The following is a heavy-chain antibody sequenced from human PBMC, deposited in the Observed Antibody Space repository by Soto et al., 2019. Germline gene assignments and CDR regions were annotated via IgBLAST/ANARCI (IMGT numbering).Heavy chain of an antibody. V-gene: IGHV2-5*02. D-gene: IGHD2-2*01. CDR3: AHRPPDRYCSSTSCYPPRSYYFDY. J-gene: IGHJ4*02. CDR1: GFSLSTSGVG. Sequence: QITLKESGPTLVKPTQPLTLTCTFSGFSLSTSGVGVGWIRQPPGKALEWLALIYWDDDKRYSPSLKSRLTITKDTSKNQVVFTITDMDPVDTATYYCAHRPPDRYCSSTSCYPPRSYYFDYWGQGTLVTVSS. CDR2: IYWDDDK.